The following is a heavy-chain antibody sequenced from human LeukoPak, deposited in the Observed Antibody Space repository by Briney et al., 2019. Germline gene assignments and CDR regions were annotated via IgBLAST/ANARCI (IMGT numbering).Heavy chain of an antibody. CDR3: ARATREWELLPGYMDV. CDR1: GCSISSGYY. CDR2: IYHSGST. V-gene: IGHV4-38-2*02. J-gene: IGHJ6*03. D-gene: IGHD1-26*01. Sequence: PSETLSLTCTVSGCSISSGYYWGWIRQPPGKGLEWIGSIYHSGSTYYNPSLKSRVTISVDTSKNQFSLKLSSVTAADTAVYYCARATREWELLPGYMDVWGKGATVTVSS.